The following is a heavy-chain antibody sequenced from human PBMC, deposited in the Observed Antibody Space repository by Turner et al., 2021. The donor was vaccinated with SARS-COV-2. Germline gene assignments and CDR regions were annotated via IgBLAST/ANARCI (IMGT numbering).Heavy chain of an antibody. J-gene: IGHJ4*02. D-gene: IGHD3-3*01. V-gene: IGHV3-23*01. CDR1: GFTFSSYA. CDR2: ISGSGGST. CDR3: AQAGLEISSHFDY. Sequence: EVQLLESGGGLVQPGTSLRLSCAASGFTFSSYAMSWVRQAPGKGLEWVSSISGSGGSTYYAASVKCRFTISRDNSKNTLYLQMNSLRAEDTAVYYCAQAGLEISSHFDYWGQGNLVTVSS.